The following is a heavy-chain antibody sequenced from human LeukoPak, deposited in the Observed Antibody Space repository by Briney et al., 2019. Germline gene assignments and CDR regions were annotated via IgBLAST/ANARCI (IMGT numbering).Heavy chain of an antibody. CDR2: MNPNSGNT. CDR3: ARGATLYDFWSGYQNFDY. J-gene: IGHJ4*02. D-gene: IGHD3-3*01. CDR1: GYTFTSYD. Sequence: ASVTVSCKASGYTFTSYDINWVRQATGQGLEWMGWMNPNSGNTGYAQKFQGRVTMTRNTSISTAYMELSSLRSEDTAVYYCARGATLYDFWSGYQNFDYWGQGTLVTVSS. V-gene: IGHV1-8*01.